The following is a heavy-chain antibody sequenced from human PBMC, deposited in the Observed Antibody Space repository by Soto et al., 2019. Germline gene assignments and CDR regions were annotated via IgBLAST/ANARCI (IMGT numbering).Heavy chain of an antibody. CDR2: IYYSGIT. D-gene: IGHD1-26*01. V-gene: IGHV4-30-4*01. CDR3: ARATWDGRIFDF. J-gene: IGHJ4*02. CDR1: GGSISSGDYY. Sequence: SETLSLTCTVSGGSISSGDYYWSWIRQPPGKGLEWIGYIYYSGITLYSPSLKSRVTMSVDTSKNQFSLKLSSVTAADTAVYYCARATWDGRIFDFWGQGTLVTVSS.